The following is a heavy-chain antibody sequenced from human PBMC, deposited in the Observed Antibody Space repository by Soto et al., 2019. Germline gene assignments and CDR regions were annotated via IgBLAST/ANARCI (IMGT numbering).Heavy chain of an antibody. Sequence: QLQLQDSGSGLVKASQTLSLTCAVSGGSISSGRYPWSCIRKQPGKALVCIGYIYHSGSTSYNPSLKSRVTISVDRSKNQFSLKPSSVAAAVTAVYYCGRGSGSGSLYGMDVWGQVTTVTVSS. J-gene: IGHJ6*02. D-gene: IGHD3-10*01. CDR2: IYHSGST. V-gene: IGHV4-30-2*01. CDR3: GRGSGSGSLYGMDV. CDR1: GGSISSGRYP.